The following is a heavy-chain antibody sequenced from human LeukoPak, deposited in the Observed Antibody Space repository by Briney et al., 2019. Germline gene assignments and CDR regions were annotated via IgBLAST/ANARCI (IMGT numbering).Heavy chain of an antibody. V-gene: IGHV4-31*03. D-gene: IGHD3-10*01. CDR1: GGSISRGGYY. J-gene: IGHJ5*02. CDR3: ARGGRYYYGNWFDP. CDR2: IYYSGST. Sequence: SETLSLTCTVSGGSISRGGYYWRWSRKHRGRGLEWFVYIYYSGSTYYNPSLKSRVTISVDTSRNQFSLKLSSVTAADTAVYYCARGGRYYYGNWFDPWGQGTLVTVSS.